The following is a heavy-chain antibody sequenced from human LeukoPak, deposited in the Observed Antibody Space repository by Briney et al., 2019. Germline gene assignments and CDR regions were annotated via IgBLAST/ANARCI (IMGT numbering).Heavy chain of an antibody. V-gene: IGHV1-69*13. J-gene: IGHJ1*01. CDR3: ARATEEGATLEYFQH. Sequence: SVKVSCKASGGTFSSYAISWVRQAPGQGLEWMGGIIPIFGTANYAQKFQGRVTITADESASTAYMELSSLRSEDTAVYYCARATEEGATLEYFQHWGQGTLVTVSS. D-gene: IGHD1-26*01. CDR1: GGTFSSYA. CDR2: IIPIFGTA.